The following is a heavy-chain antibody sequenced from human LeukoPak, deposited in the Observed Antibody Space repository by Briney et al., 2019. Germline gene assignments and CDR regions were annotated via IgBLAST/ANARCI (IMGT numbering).Heavy chain of an antibody. CDR1: GGSISSSSYY. CDR2: IFYSGST. D-gene: IGHD7-27*01. CDR3: ARDRLGIGPSFDY. V-gene: IGHV4-39*07. Sequence: SETLSLTCTVSGGSISSSSYYWGWIRQPPGKGLEWIGSIFYSGSTYYNPSLKSRVTMSVDTSKNQFSLKLSSVTAADTAVYYCARDRLGIGPSFDYWGQGTLVTVSS. J-gene: IGHJ4*02.